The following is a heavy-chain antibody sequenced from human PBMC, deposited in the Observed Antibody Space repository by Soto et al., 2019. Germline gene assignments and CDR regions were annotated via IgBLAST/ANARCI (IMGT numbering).Heavy chain of an antibody. J-gene: IGHJ5*02. V-gene: IGHV1-18*01. Sequence: ASVKVCCKASGYTFTSYGISWVRQAPGQGLEWMGWISAYNGNTNYADSVKGRFTISRDNSKNTLYLQMNSLRAEDTAVYYCAKDGSYYDFSHWFDPWGQGTLVTVSS. CDR3: AKDGSYYDFSHWFDP. CDR2: ISAYNGNT. D-gene: IGHD3-3*01. CDR1: GYTFTSYG.